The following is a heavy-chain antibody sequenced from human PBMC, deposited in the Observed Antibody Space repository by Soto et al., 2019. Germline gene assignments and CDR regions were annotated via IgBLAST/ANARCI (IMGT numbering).Heavy chain of an antibody. CDR1: GFTFNSYS. Sequence: GGSLRLSCVASGFTFNSYSMNWVRQAPGKGLEWVAYIHRSSSTIYYADSVKGRFTISRDTGKNSLYLQMNSLRAEDTAVYYCVRDPEALDYWGQGTLVTVSS. CDR2: IHRSSSTI. V-gene: IGHV3-48*01. CDR3: VRDPEALDY. J-gene: IGHJ4*02.